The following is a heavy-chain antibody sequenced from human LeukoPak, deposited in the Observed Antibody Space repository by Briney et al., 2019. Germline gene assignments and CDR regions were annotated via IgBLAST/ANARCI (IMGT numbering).Heavy chain of an antibody. J-gene: IGHJ5*02. CDR2: VYPGDSRV. Sequence: GEFLKISCKGSENDFATFWFGWVRQMPGKGLEWVGVVYPGDSRVRYNPSFQGQVTLSVDRSTSTAYLQWTSLKASDTAMYFCARRKFSDNWIDPWGQGTLVTVSS. V-gene: IGHV5-51*01. CDR3: ARRKFSDNWIDP. CDR1: ENDFATFW. D-gene: IGHD1-14*01.